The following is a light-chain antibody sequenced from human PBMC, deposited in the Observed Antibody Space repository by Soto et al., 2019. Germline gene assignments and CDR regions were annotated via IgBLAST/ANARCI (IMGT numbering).Light chain of an antibody. V-gene: IGKV3D-15*01. CDR1: QSISTN. Sequence: EIVMTQSPATLSVSPGERATLSCRASQSISTNLAWYQQRPGQAPRLLIYGASTRASGIPGSFSGSGSATDFTLTISSLQSEDFAVYYCQQYNDWPRTFGQGTMLEIK. J-gene: IGKJ2*01. CDR2: GAS. CDR3: QQYNDWPRT.